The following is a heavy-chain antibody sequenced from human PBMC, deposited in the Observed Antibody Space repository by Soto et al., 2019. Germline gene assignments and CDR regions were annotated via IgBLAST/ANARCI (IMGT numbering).Heavy chain of an antibody. D-gene: IGHD2-2*01. Sequence: PRLSCAASGFTFDDYAMHWVRQAPGKDLEWVSGISWNSGSIGYADSVKGRFTISRDNAKNSLYLQMNSLRAEDTALYYCAKDRAYCSSTSCPPTGSCYYYYGMDVWGQGTTVTVSS. CDR1: GFTFDDYA. V-gene: IGHV3-9*01. J-gene: IGHJ6*02. CDR3: AKDRAYCSSTSCPPTGSCYYYYGMDV. CDR2: ISWNSGSI.